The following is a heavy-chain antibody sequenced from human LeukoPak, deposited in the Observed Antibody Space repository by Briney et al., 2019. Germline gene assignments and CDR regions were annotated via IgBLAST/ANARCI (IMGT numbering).Heavy chain of an antibody. CDR3: ARCFGSYDSSGYYYLPGDFDY. J-gene: IGHJ4*02. CDR2: ISAYNGNT. CDR1: GYTFTSYG. D-gene: IGHD3-22*01. Sequence: GASVKVSCKASGYTFTSYGISWVRQAPGQGLEWMGWISAYNGNTNYAQELQGRVTMTTDTSTSTAYMELRSLRSDDTAVYYCARCFGSYDSSGYYYLPGDFDYWGQGTLVTVSS. V-gene: IGHV1-18*01.